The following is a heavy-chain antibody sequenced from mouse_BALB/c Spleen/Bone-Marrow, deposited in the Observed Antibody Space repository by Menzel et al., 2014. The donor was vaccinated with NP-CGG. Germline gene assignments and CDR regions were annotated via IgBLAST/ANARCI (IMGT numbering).Heavy chain of an antibody. D-gene: IGHD2-10*02. CDR2: INPSTGYT. Sequence: QVQLQQSGAELAKPGASVKMSCKASGYTFTSYWMHWVKQRPGQGLEWIGYINPSTGYTEYNQKFKDKATLTADKSSSTAFMHLSSLTSEDSAVYYCASGLEGFAYWGQGTLVTVSA. CDR1: GYTFTSYW. CDR3: ASGLEGFAY. V-gene: IGHV1-7*01. J-gene: IGHJ3*01.